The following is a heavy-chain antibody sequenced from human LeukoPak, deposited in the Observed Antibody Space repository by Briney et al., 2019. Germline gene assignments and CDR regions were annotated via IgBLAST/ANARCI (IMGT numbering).Heavy chain of an antibody. CDR3: ARDGVRLLWFGGVDY. J-gene: IGHJ4*02. CDR2: ISYDGSNK. CDR1: GFTFSSYW. Sequence: GGSLRLSCAASGFTFSSYWMTWVRQAPGKGLEWVAVISYDGSNKYYADSVKGRFTISRDNSKNTLYLQMNSLRAEDTAVYYCARDGVRLLWFGGVDYWGQGTLVTVSS. V-gene: IGHV3-30*03. D-gene: IGHD3-10*01.